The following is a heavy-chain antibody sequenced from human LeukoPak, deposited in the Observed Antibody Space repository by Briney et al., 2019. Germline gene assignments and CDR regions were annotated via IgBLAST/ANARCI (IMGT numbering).Heavy chain of an antibody. J-gene: IGHJ4*02. V-gene: IGHV4-61*02. CDR3: ARDLYYYDSSGYYYAEYYLDY. CDR1: GAFITSGPHY. CDR2: FYISGST. Sequence: SETLSLTCSVSGAFITSGPHYWSWIRQSAGKGLEWIGRFYISGSTDYNPALKSRVTISVDTSKNQFSLKLSSVTAADTAVYYCARDLYYYDSSGYYYAEYYLDYWGQGTLVTVSS. D-gene: IGHD3-22*01.